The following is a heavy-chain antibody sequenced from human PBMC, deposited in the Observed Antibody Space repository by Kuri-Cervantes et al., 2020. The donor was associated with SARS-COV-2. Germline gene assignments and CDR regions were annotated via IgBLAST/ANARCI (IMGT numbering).Heavy chain of an antibody. D-gene: IGHD2/OR15-2a*01. Sequence: LRLSCTVSDDSISNGDYHWSWIRQPPGKGLEWIGYIYHSGSTHYNPSLKSRVTMSLDRSKNQFSLKLSSLTAADTAVYYCARVVQGRLLSDDYYYMDVWGRGTTVTVSS. J-gene: IGHJ6*03. V-gene: IGHV4-30-2*01. CDR2: IYHSGST. CDR3: ARVVQGRLLSDDYYYMDV. CDR1: DDSISNGDYH.